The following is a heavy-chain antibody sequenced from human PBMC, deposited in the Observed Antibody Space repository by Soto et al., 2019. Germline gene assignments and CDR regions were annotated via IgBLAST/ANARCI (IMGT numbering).Heavy chain of an antibody. V-gene: IGHV2-70*01. CDR2: IDWDDDK. CDR3: ARILRDSSGYDAFDI. J-gene: IGHJ3*02. D-gene: IGHD3-22*01. CDR1: GCSLSTSGMC. Sequence: SGPTRVNPTQTLTLTCTFSGCSLSTSGMCVSWIRQPPGKALEWLALIDWDDDKYYSTSLKTRLTISKDTSKNQVVLTMTNMGPVDTATYYCARILRDSSGYDAFDIWGQGTMVTVSS.